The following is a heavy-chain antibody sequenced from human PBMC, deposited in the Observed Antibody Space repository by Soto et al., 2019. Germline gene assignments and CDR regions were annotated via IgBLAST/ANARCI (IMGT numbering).Heavy chain of an antibody. V-gene: IGHV4-31*03. CDR2: IYYSGST. Sequence: QVQLQESGPGLVKPSQTLSLTCTVSGGSISSGGYYWSWIRQHPGKGLEWIGYIYYSGSTYYNPSLKGRVTISVDTSKNQFSLKLSSVTAADTAVYYCARVVSSSFYYYYYGMDVWGQGTTVTVSS. CDR1: GGSISSGGYY. CDR3: ARVVSSSFYYYYYGMDV. D-gene: IGHD6-6*01. J-gene: IGHJ6*02.